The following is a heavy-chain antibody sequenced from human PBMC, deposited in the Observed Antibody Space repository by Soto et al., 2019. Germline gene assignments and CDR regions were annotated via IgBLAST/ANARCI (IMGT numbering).Heavy chain of an antibody. CDR1: GGSISSYY. D-gene: IGHD2-21*02. CDR2: MYNTGST. J-gene: IGHJ6*02. V-gene: IGHV4-59*01. Sequence: SETLSLTCTVSGGSISSYYWSWIRQPPGKGLEWIGYMYNTGSTIYNPSLKSRVTISVDTSKNQSSLKLNSVTAADTAVYYCARDLWGYCGADCYPLDVWGQGTTVTLSS. CDR3: ARDLWGYCGADCYPLDV.